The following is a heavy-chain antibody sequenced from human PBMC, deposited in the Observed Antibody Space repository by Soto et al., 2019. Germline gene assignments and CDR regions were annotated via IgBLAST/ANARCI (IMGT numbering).Heavy chain of an antibody. D-gene: IGHD1-1*01. J-gene: IGHJ6*02. V-gene: IGHV1-3*01. CDR3: ARGKGLEENYYYNGRDV. Sequence: QVQVVQSGAEVKKPGASVKVSCKASGYSFSTYSMHWVRQAPGQGLEWMGWINGANGNTRYSQKYKDRVAISRDTPASTGYMAVSSMRSGATAVDYGARGKGLEENYYYNGRDVWGPGPTVIVSS. CDR2: INGANGNT. CDR1: GYSFSTYS.